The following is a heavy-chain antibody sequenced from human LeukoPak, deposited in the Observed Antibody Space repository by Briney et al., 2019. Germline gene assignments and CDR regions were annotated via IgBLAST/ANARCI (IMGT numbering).Heavy chain of an antibody. D-gene: IGHD2-2*01. Sequence: GRSLRLFCAASGFTFSSYGMHWLRQAAGKGLAWVEVIWYDGSNKYYADSVKGRFTISRDNSKNTLYLQMNSLRAEDTAVYYCARDCSSTRCIDYWGQGTLVTVSS. CDR2: IWYDGSNK. J-gene: IGHJ4*02. CDR1: GFTFSSYG. CDR3: ARDCSSTRCIDY. V-gene: IGHV3-33*01.